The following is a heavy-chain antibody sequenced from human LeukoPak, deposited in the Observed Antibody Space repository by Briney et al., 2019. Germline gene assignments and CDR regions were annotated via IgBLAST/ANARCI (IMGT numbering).Heavy chain of an antibody. CDR2: IQFDESSK. J-gene: IGHJ4*02. CDR1: GFNFRTYG. CDR3: AKEDGTVVVSTFGD. V-gene: IGHV3-30*02. Sequence: GGSLRLSCAASGFNFRTYGMHWVRQAPGKGLEWVAFIQFDESSKNYADSVKCRFTISRDNSKNTVYLQVNSLRAEDTAVYYCAKEDGTVVVSTFGDWGQGTLVTVSS. D-gene: IGHD3-22*01.